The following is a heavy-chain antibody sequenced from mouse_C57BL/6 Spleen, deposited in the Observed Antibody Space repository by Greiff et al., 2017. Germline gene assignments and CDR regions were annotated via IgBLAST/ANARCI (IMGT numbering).Heavy chain of an antibody. CDR1: GYAFSSYW. CDR3: ARSRGNGVFDY. D-gene: IGHD2-1*01. Sequence: VQLQQSGAELVKPGASVKISCKASGYAFSSYWMNWVKQRPGKGLEWIGQIYPGAGDTNYNGKFKGKATLTADKSSSTAYMQLSSLTSEDSAVXFCARSRGNGVFDYWGQGTTLTVSS. J-gene: IGHJ2*01. CDR2: IYPGAGDT. V-gene: IGHV1-80*01.